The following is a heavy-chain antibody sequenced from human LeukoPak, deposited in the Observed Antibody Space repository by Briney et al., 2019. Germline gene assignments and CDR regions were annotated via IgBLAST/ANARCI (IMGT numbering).Heavy chain of an antibody. Sequence: GGSLRLSCAASGFTFSSYAMSWIRQAPGKGLEWVSYISSSSSYTNYADSVKGRFTISRDSAKNSLYLQMNSLRAEDTAVYYCARSTLYDILTEYYFDYWGQGTLVTVSS. CDR2: ISSSSSYT. V-gene: IGHV3-11*03. D-gene: IGHD3-9*01. CDR3: ARSTLYDILTEYYFDY. CDR1: GFTFSSYA. J-gene: IGHJ4*02.